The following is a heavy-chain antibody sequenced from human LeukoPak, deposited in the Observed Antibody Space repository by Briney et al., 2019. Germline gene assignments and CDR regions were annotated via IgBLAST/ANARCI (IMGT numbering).Heavy chain of an antibody. Sequence: PGGSLRLSCAASGFTFSSYAMSWVRQAPGKGREGVTGISSGGDYTDYGDSGRGRFTISRDNSKNTLYLQLNSLRVEDTAVYYCATARYYNSDWYGLDYWGQGTQVTVSS. CDR2: ISSGGDYT. CDR1: GFTFSSYA. CDR3: ATARYYNSDWYGLDY. J-gene: IGHJ4*02. V-gene: IGHV3-23*01. D-gene: IGHD6-19*01.